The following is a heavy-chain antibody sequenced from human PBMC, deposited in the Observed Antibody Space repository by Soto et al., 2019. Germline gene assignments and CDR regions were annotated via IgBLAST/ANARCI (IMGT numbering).Heavy chain of an antibody. CDR3: AKYIAAGTGPTQGDY. CDR2: ISGGGSST. D-gene: IGHD1-7*01. Sequence: EVQLLESGGGLVQPGGSLRLSCAASGFTFNSYAMSWVRQAPGKGLEWVSGISGGGSSTYYADSVKGRFTTSRDNSKNTLYSQMNSLRAEDTAVYFCAKYIAAGTGPTQGDYWGQGTLVTVSS. V-gene: IGHV3-23*01. CDR1: GFTFNSYA. J-gene: IGHJ4*02.